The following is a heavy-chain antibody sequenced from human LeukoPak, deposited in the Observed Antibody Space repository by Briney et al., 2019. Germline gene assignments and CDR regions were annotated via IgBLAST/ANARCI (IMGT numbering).Heavy chain of an antibody. Sequence: GGSLRLSCAASGFSFSNHGMHWVRQAPGKGLEWVAVIWYDGSNKYYADSVKGRFTISRDNSKNTLYLQMNSLRAEDTAVYYCARDGAMASRYYYGMDVWGQGTTVTVSS. CDR1: GFSFSNHG. CDR2: IWYDGSNK. CDR3: ARDGAMASRYYYGMDV. V-gene: IGHV3-33*01. D-gene: IGHD5-18*01. J-gene: IGHJ6*02.